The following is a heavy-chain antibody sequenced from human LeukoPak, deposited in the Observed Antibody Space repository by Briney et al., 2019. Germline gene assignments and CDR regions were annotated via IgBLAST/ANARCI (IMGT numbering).Heavy chain of an antibody. J-gene: IGHJ6*02. V-gene: IGHV4-39*01. CDR1: GGSISSSTY. CDR3: ARPAPGKKYGMDV. Sequence: SETLSLTCTVSGGSISSSTYWDWIRQPPGKGLEWIGTIHYSGITYYNPSPKSRVTISVDTSKNQFSLKLSSVTAADTAVYYCARPAPGKKYGMDVWGQGTTVTVSS. CDR2: IHYSGIT.